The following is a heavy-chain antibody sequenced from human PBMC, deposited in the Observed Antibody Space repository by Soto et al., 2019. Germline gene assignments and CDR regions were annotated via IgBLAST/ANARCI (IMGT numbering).Heavy chain of an antibody. Sequence: SETLSLTCTASGGSISSYYWSWIRQPPGKGLEWIGYIYYSGSTNYNPSLKSRVTISVDTSKNQFSLKLSSVTAADTAVYYCARKGHYDSSGTNSIWWSGPDYWGQGTLVTVS. CDR3: ARKGHYDSSGTNSIWWSGPDY. D-gene: IGHD3-22*01. V-gene: IGHV4-59*01. CDR2: IYYSGST. J-gene: IGHJ4*02. CDR1: GGSISSYY.